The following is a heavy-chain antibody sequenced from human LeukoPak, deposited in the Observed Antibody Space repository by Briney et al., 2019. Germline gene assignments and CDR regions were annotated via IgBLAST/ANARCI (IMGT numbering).Heavy chain of an antibody. J-gene: IGHJ4*02. D-gene: IGHD1-14*01. V-gene: IGHV3-23*01. CDR1: GFTFSNYA. CDR3: AREGGGKEPGTLDY. CDR2: IGGSGIPT. Sequence: GGSLRLSCAASGFTFSNYAMSWVRQAPDKGLEWVSAIGGSGIPTNYADSVRGRFTISRDNSKNTVDLQLNNLRAEDTAVYYCAREGGGKEPGTLDYWGQGTLVTVSS.